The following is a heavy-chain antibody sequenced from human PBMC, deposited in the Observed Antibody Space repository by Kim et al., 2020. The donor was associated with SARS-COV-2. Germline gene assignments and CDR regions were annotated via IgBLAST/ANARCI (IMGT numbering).Heavy chain of an antibody. CDR2: INHSGST. CDR3: ARGTRQWLSRHYYYYMDV. D-gene: IGHD6-19*01. J-gene: IGHJ6*03. Sequence: EWIGEINHSGSTNYHPSLKSRVTISVDTSKNQFSLKLSSVTAADTAVYYCARGTRQWLSRHYYYYMDVWGKGTTVTVSS. V-gene: IGHV4-34*01.